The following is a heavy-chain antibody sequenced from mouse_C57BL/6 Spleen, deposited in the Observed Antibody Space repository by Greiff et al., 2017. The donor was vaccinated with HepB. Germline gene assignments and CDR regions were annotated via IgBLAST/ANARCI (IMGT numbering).Heavy chain of an antibody. V-gene: IGHV5-4*01. CDR1: GFTFSSYA. D-gene: IGHD2-5*01. J-gene: IGHJ4*01. CDR3: AREDYSNSFSYAMDY. Sequence: EVMLVESGGGLVKPGGSLKLSCAASGFTFSSYAMSWVRQTPEKRLEWVATISDGGSYTYYPDNVKGRFTISRDNAKNNLYLQMSHLKSEDTAMYYCAREDYSNSFSYAMDYWGQGTSVTVSS. CDR2: ISDGGSYT.